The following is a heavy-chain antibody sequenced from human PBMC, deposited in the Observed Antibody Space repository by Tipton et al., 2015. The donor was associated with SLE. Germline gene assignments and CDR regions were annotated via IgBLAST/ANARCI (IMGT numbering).Heavy chain of an antibody. CDR2: ISCSGGST. V-gene: IGHV3-23*01. J-gene: IGHJ4*02. Sequence: SLRLSCAASGFIFDAYAMHWVRQAPGKGLEWVSGISCSGGSTYYADSVKGRFTTSRDNSKNTLYLQMNSLRAEDTAVYFCAKDRSQLGYYYFDYWGQGTLVTVSS. CDR1: GFIFDAYA. CDR3: AKDRSQLGYYYFDY. D-gene: IGHD7-27*01.